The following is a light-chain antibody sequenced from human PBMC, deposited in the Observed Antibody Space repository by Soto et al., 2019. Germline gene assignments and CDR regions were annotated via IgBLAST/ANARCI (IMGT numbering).Light chain of an antibody. CDR2: EVS. J-gene: IGLJ1*01. V-gene: IGLV2-14*01. CDR1: SSDVGGYNY. CDR3: QSYDISLHNYV. Sequence: QSALTQPASVSGSPGQSITISCTGTSSDVGGYNYVSWYQHHPGKAPKLMIYEVSNRPSGVSNRFSASKSGNTASLTISGLQAEDEANYYCQSYDISLHNYVFGTGTKLTVL.